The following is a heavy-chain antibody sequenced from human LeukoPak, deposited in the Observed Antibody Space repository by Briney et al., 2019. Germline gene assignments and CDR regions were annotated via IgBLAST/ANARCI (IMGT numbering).Heavy chain of an antibody. CDR1: GASISSYY. V-gene: IGHV4-59*01. CDR3: ARESGSYLWRSWLNP. CDR2: IYNSGNA. Sequence: SETLSLTCTVSGASISSYYWSWIRQPAGKGLEWIGNIYNSGNANYNPSLKSRVTISVDTSKNQFSLKLNSVTAADTAVYYCARESGSYLWRSWLNPWGQGTLVTVSS. D-gene: IGHD3-16*01. J-gene: IGHJ5*02.